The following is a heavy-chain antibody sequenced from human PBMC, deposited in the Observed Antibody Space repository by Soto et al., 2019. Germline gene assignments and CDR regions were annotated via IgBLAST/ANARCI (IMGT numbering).Heavy chain of an antibody. CDR1: GFTFSFYG. J-gene: IGHJ6*02. V-gene: IGHV3-30*18. Sequence: PGGSLRLSCAASGFTFSFYGMHWVRQAPGKGLEWVALISYDGSNEYYADSVKGRFTISRDNSKNTLYLQMSTLRAEDTAVYFCAKVERTHYYYYNMDVWGPGTTVTVSS. CDR3: AKVERTHYYYYNMDV. CDR2: ISYDGSNE.